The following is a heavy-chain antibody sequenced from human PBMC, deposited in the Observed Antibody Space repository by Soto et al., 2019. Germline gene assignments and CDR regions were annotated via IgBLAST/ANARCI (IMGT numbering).Heavy chain of an antibody. V-gene: IGHV1-46*01. Sequence: ASVKVSCKASGYTFTSYYMHWVRQAPGQGLEWMGIINPSGGSTSYAQKFQGRVTMTRDTSTSTVYMELSSLRSEDTAVYYCARAEGLYSSSFQTFDYWGQGTLVTVSS. J-gene: IGHJ4*02. CDR3: ARAEGLYSSSFQTFDY. D-gene: IGHD6-6*01. CDR1: GYTFTSYY. CDR2: INPSGGST.